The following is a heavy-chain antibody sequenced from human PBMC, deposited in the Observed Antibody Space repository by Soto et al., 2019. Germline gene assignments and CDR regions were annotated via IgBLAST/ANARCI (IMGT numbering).Heavy chain of an antibody. Sequence: QVQLVQSGAEVKNPGASVKVSCKASGYTFTDYGISWVRQAPGQGLEWMGWISTNNGDTKNAGNLQGRLIMTTDTSTTTAYMELTSLRSDDTAVYYCAREYCISTSCYGSDFWGRGTLVTVSS. CDR3: AREYCISTSCYGSDF. V-gene: IGHV1-18*01. CDR1: GYTFTDYG. J-gene: IGHJ4*02. CDR2: ISTNNGDT. D-gene: IGHD2-2*01.